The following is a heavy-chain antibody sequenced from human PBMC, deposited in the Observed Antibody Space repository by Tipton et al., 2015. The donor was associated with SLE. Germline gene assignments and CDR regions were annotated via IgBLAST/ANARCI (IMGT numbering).Heavy chain of an antibody. Sequence: TLSLTCAVSGGSISSVNYAWNWIRQSPGKGLEWIGDIYPSGSSHYSPSFESRLAISVDTSRNEISLQLSSVTAADTAVYYWARGGVGGYDYFDTWGQGTLVTVSS. CDR3: ARGGVGGYDYFDT. CDR2: IYPSGSS. CDR1: GGSISSVNYA. V-gene: IGHV4-30-2*06. D-gene: IGHD5-12*01. J-gene: IGHJ4*02.